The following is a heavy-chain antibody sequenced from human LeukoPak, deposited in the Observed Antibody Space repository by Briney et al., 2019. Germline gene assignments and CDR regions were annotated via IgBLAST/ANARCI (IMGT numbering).Heavy chain of an antibody. CDR2: IRYDGSNK. CDR1: GFTFSSYG. J-gene: IGHJ3*02. CDR3: AKDRHLDAFGI. Sequence: GGSLRLSCAASGFTFSSYGMYWVRQAPGKGLEWVAFIRYDGSNKYYADSVKGRFTISRDNSKNTLYLQMNSLRAEDTAVYYCAKDRHLDAFGIWGQGTMVTVSS. D-gene: IGHD3-3*02. V-gene: IGHV3-30*02.